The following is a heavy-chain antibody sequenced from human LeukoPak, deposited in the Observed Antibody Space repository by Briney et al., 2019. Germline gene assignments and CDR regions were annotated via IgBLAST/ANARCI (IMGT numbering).Heavy chain of an antibody. J-gene: IGHJ6*02. CDR2: INPSGGST. V-gene: IGHV1-46*01. CDR3: ARDCCSSTRWSAYYYGMDV. Sequence: ASVKVSCKASGYIFTTYYMYWVRQAPGQGLEWMGIINPSGGSTSYAQKFQGRVTMTRDTSTSTVYMELSSLRSEDTAVYYCARDCCSSTRWSAYYYGMDVWGQGTTVTVSS. D-gene: IGHD2-2*01. CDR1: GYIFTTYY.